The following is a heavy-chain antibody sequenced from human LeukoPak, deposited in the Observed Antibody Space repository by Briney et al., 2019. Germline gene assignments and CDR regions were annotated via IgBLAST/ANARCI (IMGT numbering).Heavy chain of an antibody. CDR2: IYYSGST. D-gene: IGHD1-26*01. CDR1: GGSISGYY. Sequence: SETLSLTCTVSGGSISGYYWSWIRQPPGKGLEWIGYIYYSGSTNYNPSLKSRVTISVDTSKNQFSLKLSSVTAADTAVYYCARSGSYEKPGDYWGQGTLVTVSS. V-gene: IGHV4-59*12. J-gene: IGHJ4*02. CDR3: ARSGSYEKPGDY.